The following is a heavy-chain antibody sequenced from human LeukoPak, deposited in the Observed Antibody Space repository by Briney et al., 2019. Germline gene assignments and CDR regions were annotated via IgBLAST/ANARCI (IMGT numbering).Heavy chain of an antibody. D-gene: IGHD7-27*01. CDR2: IFYSGST. CDR1: GGSPSRYY. Sequence: SETLSLTCTVSGGSPSRYYWSWIRQPPGKRLEWIGCIFYSGSTSYNPSLKSRVTVSVDSSKNQFSLKLSSVTAADTAVYYCARHPGEYDAFDIWGQGTMVTVSS. J-gene: IGHJ3*02. CDR3: ARHPGEYDAFDI. V-gene: IGHV4-59*08.